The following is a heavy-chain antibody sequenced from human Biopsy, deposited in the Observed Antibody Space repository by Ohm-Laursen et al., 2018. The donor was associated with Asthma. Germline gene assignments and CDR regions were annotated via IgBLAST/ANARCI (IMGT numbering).Heavy chain of an antibody. J-gene: IGHJ6*02. V-gene: IGHV1-18*01. Sequence: ASVKLSCQTSGYTFNSAGITCVRQAPGPGLEWMGWISVYNGNTKVAQKLQDRVSMITDTSTSTAYMELSSLISDDTGVYFCARAVDYSQYYGIDVWGQGTTVTVS. CDR2: ISVYNGNT. CDR1: GYTFNSAG. D-gene: IGHD3-16*01. CDR3: ARAVDYSQYYGIDV.